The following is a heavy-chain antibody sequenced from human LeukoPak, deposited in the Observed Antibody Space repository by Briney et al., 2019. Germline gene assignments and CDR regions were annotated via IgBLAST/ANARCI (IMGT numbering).Heavy chain of an antibody. V-gene: IGHV5-51*01. Sequence: GESLKISCNASGYSFSSDWIAWVRQMPGKGLEWMRIIFPIDSETTYSSSFQGQVTISADKSISTAYLQWSSLKASDTAMYYCTRGCSGGSCSRDAMDVWGQGTMVTVSS. D-gene: IGHD2-15*01. CDR1: GYSFSSDW. CDR2: IFPIDSET. CDR3: TRGCSGGSCSRDAMDV. J-gene: IGHJ6*02.